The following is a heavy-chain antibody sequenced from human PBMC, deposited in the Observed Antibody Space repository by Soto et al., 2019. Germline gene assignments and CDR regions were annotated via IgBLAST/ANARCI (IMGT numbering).Heavy chain of an antibody. CDR1: GGTFSSYA. CDR3: ARSQGSSTSLELYYYYYYGMEV. V-gene: IGHV1-69*01. Sequence: QVQLVQSGAEVKKPGSSVKVSCKASGGTFSSYAISWVRQAPGQGLEWMGGIIHISGTANYAQKFQGRVTITADESTSTAYMELSSLRSEDTAVYYCARSQGSSTSLELYYYYYYGMEVWGQGTTVTVSS. D-gene: IGHD2-2*01. J-gene: IGHJ6*02. CDR2: IIHISGTA.